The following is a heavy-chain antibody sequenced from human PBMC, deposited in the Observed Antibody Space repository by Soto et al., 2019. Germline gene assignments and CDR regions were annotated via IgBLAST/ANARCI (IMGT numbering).Heavy chain of an antibody. Sequence: GGSLRLSCAASGFTFSDYSMHWVRQAPGKGLEWVSVITGSRGKTYYADSVKGRFTISRDNSKNTLYLQMNSLRAEDTALYYCAKDSGLPDFGIVMHAFDVWGQGTMVTVSS. V-gene: IGHV3-23*01. D-gene: IGHD3-3*01. CDR1: GFTFSDYS. CDR2: ITGSRGKT. J-gene: IGHJ3*01. CDR3: AKDSGLPDFGIVMHAFDV.